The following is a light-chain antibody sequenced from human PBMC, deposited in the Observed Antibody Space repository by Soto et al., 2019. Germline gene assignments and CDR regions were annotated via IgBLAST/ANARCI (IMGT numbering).Light chain of an antibody. V-gene: IGLV3-21*04. J-gene: IGLJ2*01. CDR3: QVWDSGSDHVI. Sequence: SYELTQSPSVSVAPGNTARITCGGNNIGGYSVHWYQQKPGQAPVLVIYYESDRPSGIPERFSGSNSGNMATLTISRVEAGDEADYYCQVWDSGSDHVIFGGGTKLTVL. CDR1: NIGGYS. CDR2: YES.